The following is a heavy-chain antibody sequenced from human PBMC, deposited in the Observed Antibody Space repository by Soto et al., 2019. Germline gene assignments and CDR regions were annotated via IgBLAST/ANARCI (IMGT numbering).Heavy chain of an antibody. CDR2: INHSGNN. CDR3: ARGGSNDWQVASDI. V-gene: IGHV4-34*01. Sequence: PSETLSLTCVVSGGSFSTYYYNWIRQSPGKGLEWIGEINHSGNNNYSPSLKSRVTMSLDTSKNQFSLKLTSVTAADTAVYYCARGGSNDWQVASDIWGQGTMVTVSS. D-gene: IGHD3-9*01. J-gene: IGHJ3*02. CDR1: GGSFSTYY.